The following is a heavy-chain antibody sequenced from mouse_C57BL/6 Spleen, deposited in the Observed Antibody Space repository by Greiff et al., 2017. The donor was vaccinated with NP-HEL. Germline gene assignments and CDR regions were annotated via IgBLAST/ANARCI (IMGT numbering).Heavy chain of an antibody. J-gene: IGHJ4*01. V-gene: IGHV1-82*01. CDR1: GYAFSSSW. CDR2: SYPGDGDT. CDR3: ARRDYGSSYAMDY. Sequence: QVQLQQSGPELVKPGASVKISCKASGYAFSSSWMNWVKQRPGKGLEWIGRSYPGDGDTNYNGKFKGKATLTADKSSSTAYMQLSSLTSEDSAVYFCARRDYGSSYAMDYWGQGTSVTVSS. D-gene: IGHD1-1*01.